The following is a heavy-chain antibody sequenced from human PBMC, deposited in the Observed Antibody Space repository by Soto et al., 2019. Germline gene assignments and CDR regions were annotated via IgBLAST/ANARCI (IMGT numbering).Heavy chain of an antibody. CDR1: GYTFTSYG. Sequence: QVQLVQSGAEVKKPGASVKVSCKASGYTFTSYGISWVRQAPGQGLEWMGWISAYNGNTNYAQKLQGRVNMTTDTSTSTAYMELRSLRSDDTAVYYCSRVVRYRSSWYLGFDPWGQGTLVTVSS. CDR3: SRVVRYRSSWYLGFDP. CDR2: ISAYNGNT. V-gene: IGHV1-18*04. D-gene: IGHD6-13*01. J-gene: IGHJ5*02.